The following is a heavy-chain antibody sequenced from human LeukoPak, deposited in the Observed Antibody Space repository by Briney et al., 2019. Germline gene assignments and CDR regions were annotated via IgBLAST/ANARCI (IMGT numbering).Heavy chain of an antibody. CDR3: VRVYGSSSSGIFDY. CDR2: IYHSGST. CDR1: GGSISSGGYS. J-gene: IGHJ4*02. Sequence: SETLSLTCAVSGGSISSGGYSWSWIRQPPGKGLEWIGYIYHSGSTYYNPSLKSRVTISVDRSKNQFSLKLSSVTAADTAVYYCVRVYGSSSSGIFDYWGQGTLVTVSS. V-gene: IGHV4-30-2*01. D-gene: IGHD6-6*01.